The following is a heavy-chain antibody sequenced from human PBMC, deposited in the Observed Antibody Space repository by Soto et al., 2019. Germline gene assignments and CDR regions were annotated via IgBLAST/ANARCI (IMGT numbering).Heavy chain of an antibody. CDR2: ISNDASTK. CDR3: AKDRVSEHSSGWPQGH. CDR1: GFTFSGYG. D-gene: IGHD6-19*01. J-gene: IGHJ4*02. V-gene: IGHV3-30*18. Sequence: QVQLVESGGGVVQPGRSLRLSCAASGFTFSGYGMHWVRLAPGKGLDWVAAISNDASTKHYADSVKGRFTISRDNSKNTLDLQMNSLSAEDTAVYYCAKDRVSEHSSGWPQGHWGQGTLVTVSS.